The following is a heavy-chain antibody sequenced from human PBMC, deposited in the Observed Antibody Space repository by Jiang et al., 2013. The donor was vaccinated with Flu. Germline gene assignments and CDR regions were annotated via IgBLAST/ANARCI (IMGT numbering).Heavy chain of an antibody. CDR3: ARPAAPYYDFWSGFSLPPPDRGAPLGY. V-gene: IGHV1-69*01. CDR2: IIPIFGTA. CDR1: GGTFSSYA. D-gene: IGHD3-3*01. J-gene: IGHJ4*02. Sequence: GAEVKKPGSSVKVSCKASGGTFSSYAISWVRQAPGQGLEWMGGIIPIFGTANYAQKFQGRVTITADESTSTVYMELSSLRSEDTAVYYCARPAAPYYDFWSGFSLPPPDRGAPLGYWGQGTLVTVSS.